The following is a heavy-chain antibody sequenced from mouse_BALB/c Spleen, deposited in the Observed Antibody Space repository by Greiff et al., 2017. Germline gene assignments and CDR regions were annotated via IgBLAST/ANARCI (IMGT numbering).Heavy chain of an antibody. CDR3: ARAGYGNLAWFAY. D-gene: IGHD2-1*01. V-gene: IGHV5-4*02. CDR1: GFTFSDYY. Sequence: EVQGVESGGGLVKPGGSLKLSCAASGFTFSDYYMYWVRQTPEKRLEWVATISDGGSYTYYPDSVKGRFTISRDNAKNNLYLQMSSLKSEDTAMYYCARAGYGNLAWFAYWGQGTLVTVSA. CDR2: ISDGGSYT. J-gene: IGHJ3*01.